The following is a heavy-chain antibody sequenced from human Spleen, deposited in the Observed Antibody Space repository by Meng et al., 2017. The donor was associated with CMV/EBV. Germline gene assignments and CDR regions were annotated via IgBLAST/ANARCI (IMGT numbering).Heavy chain of an antibody. J-gene: IGHJ4*02. V-gene: IGHV3-30-3*01. CDR1: GFTFSNYA. CDR3: ARGELFCSGGSCYQHMDY. CDR2: ISYDGFSI. D-gene: IGHD2-15*01. Sequence: GGSLRLSCAASGFTFSNYAMSWVRQAPGQGLEWVAVISYDGFSIYHADSVKGRFTISRDNSESTLFLQMDSLRPEDTAVYYCARGELFCSGGSCYQHMDYWGQGTLVTVS.